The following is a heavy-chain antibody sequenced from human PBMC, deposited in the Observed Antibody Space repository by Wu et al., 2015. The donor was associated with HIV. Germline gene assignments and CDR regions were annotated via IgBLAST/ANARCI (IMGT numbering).Heavy chain of an antibody. V-gene: IGHV1-46*01. D-gene: IGHD3-10*01. CDR2: INPSGGST. Sequence: QVQLVQSGAEVKKPGASVKVSCKASGYTFTSYYMHWVRQAPGQGLEWMGIINPSGGSTSYAQKFQGRVTMTRDTSTSTVYMELSSLRSEDTAVYYCARAGDYGSGSYYNVGDYWGQGTLVTVSS. J-gene: IGHJ4*02. CDR3: ARAGDYGSGSYYNVGDY. CDR1: GYTFTSYY.